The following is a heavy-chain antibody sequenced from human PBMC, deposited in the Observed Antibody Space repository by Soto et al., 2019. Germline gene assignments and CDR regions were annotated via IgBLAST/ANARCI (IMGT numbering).Heavy chain of an antibody. D-gene: IGHD3-10*01. Sequence: QVQLVQSGAEVKKPGSSVKVSCKASGGTFSSYAISWVRQAPGQGLEWMGGIIPIFGTANYAQKFQGRVTISADESTSTAYMELSSLRSEDTAVYYCAETNLTMVRGVIMSYYYYYGMDVWGQGTTVTVSS. CDR1: GGTFSSYA. V-gene: IGHV1-69*01. J-gene: IGHJ6*02. CDR3: AETNLTMVRGVIMSYYYYYGMDV. CDR2: IIPIFGTA.